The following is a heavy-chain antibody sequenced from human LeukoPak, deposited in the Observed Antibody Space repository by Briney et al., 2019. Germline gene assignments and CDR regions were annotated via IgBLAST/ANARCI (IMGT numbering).Heavy chain of an antibody. J-gene: IGHJ6*03. CDR3: ARDSPYSYGLISPTRRPKYYYYMDV. CDR1: GYTFTSYG. Sequence: ASVKVSCKASGYTFTSYGISWVRQAPGQGLEWMGWISAYNGNTNYAQKLQGRVTMTTDTSTSTAYMELSSLRSEDTAVYYCARDSPYSYGLISPTRRPKYYYYMDVWGKGTTVTVSS. CDR2: ISAYNGNT. D-gene: IGHD3-10*01. V-gene: IGHV1-18*01.